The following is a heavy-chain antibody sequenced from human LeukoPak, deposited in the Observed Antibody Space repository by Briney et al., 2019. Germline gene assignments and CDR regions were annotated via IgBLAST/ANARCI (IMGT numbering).Heavy chain of an antibody. J-gene: IGHJ6*03. Sequence: SETLPLTCTVSGGSISSSSYYWGWIRQPPGKGLEWIGSIYYSGSTYYTPSLKSRVTISVDPSKNQFSLKLSSVTAADTAVYYCARHSGYSYGYAYYYYYMDVWGKGTTVTVSS. CDR3: ARHSGYSYGYAYYYYYMDV. D-gene: IGHD5-18*01. V-gene: IGHV4-39*01. CDR2: IYYSGST. CDR1: GGSISSSSYY.